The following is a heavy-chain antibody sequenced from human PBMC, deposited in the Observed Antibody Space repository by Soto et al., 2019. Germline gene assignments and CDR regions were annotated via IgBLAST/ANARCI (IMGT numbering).Heavy chain of an antibody. CDR2: IGASASDI. Sequence: EVEILESGGGLVQPGGSLRLSCTVSGFTFSNYAFSWARQAPGKGLEWVSTIGASASDINYADSVKGRFTTFRDNSKNTLFLQMNSIRAEDTAVYYCTERGVNWGPVEDWGQGTLVIVSS. CDR3: TERGVNWGPVED. D-gene: IGHD7-27*01. J-gene: IGHJ4*02. V-gene: IGHV3-23*01. CDR1: GFTFSNYA.